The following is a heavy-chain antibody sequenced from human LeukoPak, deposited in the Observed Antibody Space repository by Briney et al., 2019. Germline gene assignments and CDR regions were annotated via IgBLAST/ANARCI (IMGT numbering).Heavy chain of an antibody. V-gene: IGHV3-7*03. CDR2: INQDGSAK. CDR3: AREGSSSWYICIDY. Sequence: GGSLRLSCAASGFTFSSYWMSWVRQAPGKGLEWVANINQDGSAKYYVDSVKGRFTISRDNAKNSLYLQMNSLRAEDTAVYYCAREGSSSWYICIDYWGQGTLVTVSS. J-gene: IGHJ4*02. D-gene: IGHD6-13*01. CDR1: GFTFSSYW.